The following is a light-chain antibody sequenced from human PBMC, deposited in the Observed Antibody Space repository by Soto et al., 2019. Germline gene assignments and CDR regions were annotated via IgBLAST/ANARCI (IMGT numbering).Light chain of an antibody. Sequence: SYVLTQPPSVSVAPGKAARITCGGNNIGSKSVHWYRQKPGQAPLLVIYYDRDRPSGIPERFSGSNSGNTATLTISRVEAGDEADYYCQLWDGGSGHRVFGGGTKLTVL. V-gene: IGLV3-21*04. CDR2: YDR. CDR3: QLWDGGSGHRV. CDR1: NIGSKS. J-gene: IGLJ2*01.